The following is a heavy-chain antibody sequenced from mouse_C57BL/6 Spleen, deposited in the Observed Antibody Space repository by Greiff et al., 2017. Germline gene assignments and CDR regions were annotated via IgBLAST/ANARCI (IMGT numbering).Heavy chain of an antibody. J-gene: IGHJ4*01. CDR2: INPSTGGT. CDR3: ARCPLNYSYAMDY. CDR1: GYSFTGYY. V-gene: IGHV1-42*01. Sequence: VQLQQSGPELVKPGASVKISCKASGYSFTGYYMNWVKQSPEKSLEWIGEINPSTGGTTYNQKFKAKATLTVDKSSSTAYMQLKSLTSEDSAVYYCARCPLNYSYAMDYWVKEPQSPSPQ. D-gene: IGHD2-1*01.